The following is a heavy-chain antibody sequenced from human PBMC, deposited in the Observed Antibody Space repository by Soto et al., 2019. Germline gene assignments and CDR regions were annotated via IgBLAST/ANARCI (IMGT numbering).Heavy chain of an antibody. V-gene: IGHV3-30*18. Sequence: GGSLRLSCAASGFTFSSYGMHWVRQAPGKGLEWVAVISYDGSNKYYADSVKGRFTISRDNSKNTLYLQMNSLRAEDTAVYYCANADYGGHPDYYGMDVWGQGTTVTVSS. CDR2: ISYDGSNK. CDR3: ANADYGGHPDYYGMDV. CDR1: GFTFSSYG. D-gene: IGHD4-17*01. J-gene: IGHJ6*02.